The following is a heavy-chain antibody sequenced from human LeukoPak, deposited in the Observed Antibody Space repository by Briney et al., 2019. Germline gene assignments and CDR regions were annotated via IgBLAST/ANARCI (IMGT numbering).Heavy chain of an antibody. CDR3: ARKGGSGSYYKVYYYYGMDV. J-gene: IGHJ6*02. CDR2: ISSSGSTI. CDR1: GFTIRSYE. D-gene: IGHD3-10*01. Sequence: PGGSLRLSCAASGFTIRSYEMNWVRQAPGKGLEWVSYISSSGSTIYYADSVKGRLTISRDNDKNSLYLQMNSLRAEDTAVYYCARKGGSGSYYKVYYYYGMDVWGQGTTVTVSS. V-gene: IGHV3-48*03.